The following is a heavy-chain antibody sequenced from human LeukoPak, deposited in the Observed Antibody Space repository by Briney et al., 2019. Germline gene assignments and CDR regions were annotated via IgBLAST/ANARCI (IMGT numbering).Heavy chain of an antibody. CDR1: GGSFSGYY. CDR3: ARAYYDSSGYLYDAFDI. D-gene: IGHD3-22*01. V-gene: IGHV4-59*01. Sequence: PSETLSLTCAVYGGSFSGYYWSWIRQPPGKGLEWIGYIYYSGSTNYNPSLKSRVTISVDTSKNQFSLKLSSVTAADTAVYYCARAYYDSSGYLYDAFDIWGQGTMVTVSS. CDR2: IYYSGST. J-gene: IGHJ3*02.